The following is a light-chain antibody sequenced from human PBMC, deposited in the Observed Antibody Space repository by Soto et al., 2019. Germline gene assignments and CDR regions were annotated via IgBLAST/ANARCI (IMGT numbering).Light chain of an antibody. CDR3: QSDDSSLSGAV. J-gene: IGLJ2*01. V-gene: IGLV1-40*01. Sequence: QSVLTQPPSVSGAPGQRVTISCTGSSSNIGAGYDVHWYQQLPGTAPKLLIYGNSNRPSEVPDRFSGSKSGTSASLAITWRQAEDEADYYCQSDDSSLSGAVFGGGTELTVL. CDR1: SSNIGAGYD. CDR2: GNS.